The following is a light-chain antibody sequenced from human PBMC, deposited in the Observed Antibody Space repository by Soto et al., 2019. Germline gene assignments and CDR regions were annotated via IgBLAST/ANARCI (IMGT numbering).Light chain of an antibody. Sequence: QSVLTQPASVSGSPGQSITISCTGTRSDIGAYNVVSWYQQHPGEVPKLILYDVNVRPSGVSNRSSGSTSGTTASLTISGLQVEDEAEYYYTSWTTSTTKIVGGGTKLTVL. CDR2: DVN. CDR3: TSWTTSTTKI. V-gene: IGLV2-14*03. CDR1: RSDIGAYNV. J-gene: IGLJ2*01.